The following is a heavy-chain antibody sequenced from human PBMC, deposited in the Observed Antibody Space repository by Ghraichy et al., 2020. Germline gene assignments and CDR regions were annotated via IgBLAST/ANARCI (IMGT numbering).Heavy chain of an antibody. J-gene: IGHJ6*03. V-gene: IGHV3-23*01. CDR2: ISGSGGST. CDR3: AKVLAVAGRGYYYYMDV. Sequence: GGSLRLSCAASGFTFSSYAMSWVRQAPGKGLEWVSAISGSGGSTYYADSVKGRFTISRDNSKNTLYLQMNSLRAEDTAVYYCAKVLAVAGRGYYYYMDVWGKGTTVTVSS. D-gene: IGHD6-19*01. CDR1: GFTFSSYA.